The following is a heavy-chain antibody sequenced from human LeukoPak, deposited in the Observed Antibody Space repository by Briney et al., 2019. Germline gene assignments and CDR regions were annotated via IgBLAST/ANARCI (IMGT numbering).Heavy chain of an antibody. J-gene: IGHJ4*02. CDR3: AKVPAMDASFDY. V-gene: IGHV3-30*18. CDR1: GFTFSSYG. D-gene: IGHD5-18*01. CDR2: ISYDGSNK. Sequence: GGSLRLSCAASGFTFSSYGMHWVRQAPGKGLEWVAVISYDGSNKYYADSVKGRFTISRDNSKHTLYLQMNSLRGEDTAVCYCAKVPAMDASFDYWGQGTLVTVSS.